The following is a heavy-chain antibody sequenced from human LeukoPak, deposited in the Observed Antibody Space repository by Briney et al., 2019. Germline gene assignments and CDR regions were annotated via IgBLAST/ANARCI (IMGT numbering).Heavy chain of an antibody. CDR2: IYTSGST. V-gene: IGHV4-4*07. D-gene: IGHD3-10*01. CDR1: GGSISSYY. J-gene: IGHJ5*02. Sequence: KPSETLSLTCTVSGGSISSYYWSWIRQPAGKGLEWIGRIYTSGSTNYNPSLKSRVTMSVDTSKNQFSLKLSSVTAADTAVYYCARGMRAILLLWFGESEGAHNWFDPWGQGTLVTVSS. CDR3: ARGMRAILLLWFGESEGAHNWFDP.